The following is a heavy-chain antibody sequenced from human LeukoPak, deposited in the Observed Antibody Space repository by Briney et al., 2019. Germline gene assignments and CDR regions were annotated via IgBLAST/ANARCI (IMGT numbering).Heavy chain of an antibody. Sequence: SSETLSLTCTVSGGSISSYYWSWIRQPPGKGLEWIGRIYTSGSTNYNPSLKSRVTMSVDTSKNQFSLKLSSVTAADTAVYYCAREGRSHYYDFWSGYYNFDYWGQGTLVTVSS. CDR2: IYTSGST. CDR1: GGSISSYY. J-gene: IGHJ4*02. D-gene: IGHD3-3*01. V-gene: IGHV4-4*07. CDR3: AREGRSHYYDFWSGYYNFDY.